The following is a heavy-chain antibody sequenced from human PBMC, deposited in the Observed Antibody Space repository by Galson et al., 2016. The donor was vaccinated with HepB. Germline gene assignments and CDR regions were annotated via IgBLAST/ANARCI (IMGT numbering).Heavy chain of an antibody. D-gene: IGHD2-2*01. CDR1: GFTLSSYA. J-gene: IGHJ5*02. CDR2: ISYDGISK. Sequence: SLRLSCAGSGFTLSSYAIHWVRQAPGEGLEWVALISYDGISKYYPDSVKGRFTISRDNSKNTLYLQMNSLRAEDTAVYYCAKDRACSSTSCLSNWFDPWGQGTLVTVSS. V-gene: IGHV3-30*18. CDR3: AKDRACSSTSCLSNWFDP.